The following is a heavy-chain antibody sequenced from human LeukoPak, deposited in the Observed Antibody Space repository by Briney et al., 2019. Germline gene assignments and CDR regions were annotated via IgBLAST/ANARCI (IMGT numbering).Heavy chain of an antibody. Sequence: GGSLRLSCAASGFTFSSYAMHWVRQAPGKGLEWVAVISYDGSNKYYADSVKGRFTISRDNAKNSLYLQMNSLRAEDTAVYYCAREGQEKWFGELLLHAFDIWGQGTMVTVSS. D-gene: IGHD3-10*01. CDR1: GFTFSSYA. CDR3: AREGQEKWFGELLLHAFDI. J-gene: IGHJ3*02. CDR2: ISYDGSNK. V-gene: IGHV3-30*04.